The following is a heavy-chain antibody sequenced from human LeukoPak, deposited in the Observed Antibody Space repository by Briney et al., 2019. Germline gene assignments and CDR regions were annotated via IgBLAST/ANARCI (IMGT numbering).Heavy chain of an antibody. CDR2: INHSGST. CDR1: GGSFSGYY. CDR3: ARGRRYSYPFDY. D-gene: IGHD5-18*01. V-gene: IGHV4-34*01. Sequence: SETLSLTCAVYGGSFSGYYWSWIRQPPGKGLEWIGEINHSGSTNYNPSLKSRVTISVDTSKNQFSLKLSSVTAADTAVYYCARGRRYSYPFDYWGQGTLVTVSS. J-gene: IGHJ4*02.